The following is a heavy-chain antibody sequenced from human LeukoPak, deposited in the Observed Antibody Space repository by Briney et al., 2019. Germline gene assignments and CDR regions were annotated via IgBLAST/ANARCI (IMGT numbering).Heavy chain of an antibody. J-gene: IGHJ3*02. D-gene: IGHD3-22*01. V-gene: IGHV3-9*01. CDR3: ARLILYDSSGYRGAFDI. CDR2: ITWNGATI. CDR1: GFTFHDYA. Sequence: PGRSLRLSCAASGFTFHDYAMHWVRQVPGKGLEWVSGITWNGATIDYADSVKGRFTISRDNAENSLYLQMNSLRAEDTALYYCARLILYDSSGYRGAFDIWGQGTMVTVSS.